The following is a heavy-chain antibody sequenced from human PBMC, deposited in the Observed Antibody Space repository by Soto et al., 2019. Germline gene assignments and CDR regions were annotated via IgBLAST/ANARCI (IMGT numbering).Heavy chain of an antibody. J-gene: IGHJ5*02. V-gene: IGHV1-69*13. CDR2: IIPIFGTA. D-gene: IGHD2-2*01. Sequence: ASVKVSCKASGGTFSSYAISWVRQAPGQGLEWMGGIIPIFGTANYAQKFQGRVTITADESTSTAYMELSSLRSEDTAVYYCARALGYCSSASCYSNWFDPCGQGTLVTVSS. CDR1: GGTFSSYA. CDR3: ARALGYCSSASCYSNWFDP.